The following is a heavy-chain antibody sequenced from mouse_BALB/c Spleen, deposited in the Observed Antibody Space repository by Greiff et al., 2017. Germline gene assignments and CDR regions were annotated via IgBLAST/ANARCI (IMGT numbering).Heavy chain of an antibody. J-gene: IGHJ2*01. CDR2: ISSGGRT. Sequence: EVKVVESGGGLVKPGGSLKLSCAASGFTFSSYAMSWVRQTPEKRLEWVASISSGGRTYYPDSVKGRFTISRDNARNILYLQMSSLRSEDTAMYYCARTITTVVALDYWGQGTTLTVSS. CDR1: GFTFSSYA. CDR3: ARTITTVVALDY. D-gene: IGHD1-1*01. V-gene: IGHV5-6-5*01.